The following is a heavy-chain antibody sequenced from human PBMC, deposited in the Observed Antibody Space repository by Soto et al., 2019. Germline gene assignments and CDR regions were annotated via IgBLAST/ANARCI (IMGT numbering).Heavy chain of an antibody. J-gene: IGHJ6*02. CDR2: INPNSGDT. V-gene: IGHV1-2*02. CDR3: AKGGAIVAAGTRVYLYDAMDV. D-gene: IGHD1-26*01. Sequence: QVQLGQSGTEVKRPGDSVKVSCKASGYTFTGYYVHWVRQAPGQGLEWMGWINPNSGDTYLAQRFQGRVTINRDTSIGTAYMELRGLTSDDTAEYYCAKGGAIVAAGTRVYLYDAMDVWGQGTTVTVSS. CDR1: GYTFTGYY.